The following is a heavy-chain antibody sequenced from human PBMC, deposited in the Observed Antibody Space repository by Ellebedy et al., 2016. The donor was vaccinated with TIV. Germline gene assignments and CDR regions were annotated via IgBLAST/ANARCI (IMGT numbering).Heavy chain of an antibody. CDR2: IRSDGSNK. CDR1: GFTTSG. J-gene: IGHJ6*02. V-gene: IGHV3-30*02. Sequence: GESLKISCAASGFTTSGMHWVCQAPGKGLEWVAFIRSDGSNKYYADSVKGRFTISRDDSKNTLYLQMNSLRTDDTALYYCAKGAYPVPTFMAVWGQGTTVIVSS. D-gene: IGHD4-17*01. CDR3: AKGAYPVPTFMAV.